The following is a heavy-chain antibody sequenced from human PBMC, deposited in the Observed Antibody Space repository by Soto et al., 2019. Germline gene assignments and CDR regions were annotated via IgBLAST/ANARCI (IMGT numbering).Heavy chain of an antibody. D-gene: IGHD5-18*01. J-gene: IGHJ5*02. CDR3: ARAPTAMALNWFDP. CDR2: IYYSGST. V-gene: IGHV4-59*01. CDR1: GGSISSYY. Sequence: SETLSLTCTVSGGSISSYYWSWIRQPPGKGLEWIGYIYYSGSTNYNPSLKSRVTISVDTSKNQFSLKLSSVTAADTAVYYCARAPTAMALNWFDPWGQGTLVTVSS.